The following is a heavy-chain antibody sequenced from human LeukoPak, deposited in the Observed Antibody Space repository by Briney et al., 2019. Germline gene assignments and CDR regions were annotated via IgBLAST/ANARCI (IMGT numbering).Heavy chain of an antibody. CDR1: GFTFNSNW. CDR3: ARDKYCDRYFDS. Sequence: PGGCLRLSCVASGFTFNSNWMSWVRQAPGKGLEWVANIKQDGSEKYYVDSVKGRFTISRDNAKNSLSLQMNSLRAEDTAVYYCARDKYCDRYFDSWGQGTLVTVSS. CDR2: IKQDGSEK. V-gene: IGHV3-7*01. D-gene: IGHD3-22*01. J-gene: IGHJ4*02.